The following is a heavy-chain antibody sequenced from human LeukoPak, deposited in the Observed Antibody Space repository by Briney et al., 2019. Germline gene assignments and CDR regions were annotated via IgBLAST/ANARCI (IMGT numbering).Heavy chain of an antibody. V-gene: IGHV3-11*06. CDR2: ISSSSSYI. CDR3: ARDRGDSSSWYDYYYYYMDV. J-gene: IGHJ6*03. Sequence: PGGSLRLSCAASGFTFSDYYMSWIRQAPGKGLEWVSSISSSSSYIYYADSVKGRFTISRDNAKNSLYLQMNSLRAEDTAVYYCARDRGDSSSWYDYYYYYMDVWGKGTTVTVSS. CDR1: GFTFSDYY. D-gene: IGHD6-13*01.